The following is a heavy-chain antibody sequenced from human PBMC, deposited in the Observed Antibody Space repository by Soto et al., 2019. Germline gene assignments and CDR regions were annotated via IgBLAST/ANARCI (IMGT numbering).Heavy chain of an antibody. CDR3: SRSLAIDFDS. CDR1: GFNFAAYT. J-gene: IGHJ4*02. CDR2: IRRIAYGGTT. V-gene: IGHV3-49*04. Sequence: GSLRLSCSASGFNFAAYTMSWVRLTPGRGLEWVGFIRRIAYGGTTDYAASVKGRFTISRDDSRKIVYLQMSRLKIEDTAVYYCSRSLAIDFDSWGQGTLVTAPQ.